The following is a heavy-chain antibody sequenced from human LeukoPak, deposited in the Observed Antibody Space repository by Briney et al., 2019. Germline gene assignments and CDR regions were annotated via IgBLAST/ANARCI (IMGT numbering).Heavy chain of an antibody. CDR2: IKQDGSEK. J-gene: IGHJ4*02. V-gene: IGHV3-7*01. CDR1: GFTFSTYW. CDR3: ARSPLKWELPGY. Sequence: GGSLRLSYAASGFTFSTYWLSWVRQAPGKGLEWVANIKQDGSEKYYVDSVRGRFTISRDNAKNSLYLQMNTLRAEDTATYYCARSPLKWELPGYWGQGTLVTVSS. D-gene: IGHD1-26*01.